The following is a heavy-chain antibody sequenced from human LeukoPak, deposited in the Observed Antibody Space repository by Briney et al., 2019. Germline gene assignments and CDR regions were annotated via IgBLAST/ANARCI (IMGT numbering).Heavy chain of an antibody. V-gene: IGHV1-8*01. J-gene: IGHJ6*03. CDR1: GYTFTSYD. CDR3: ARGGIAAAVVPGPKCYYYMDV. CDR2: MNPNSGNT. D-gene: IGHD6-13*01. Sequence: ASVKVSCKASGYTFTSYDINWVRQATGQGLEWMGWMNPNSGNTGYAQKFQGRVTMTRSTSISTAYMELSSLRSEDTAVYYCARGGIAAAVVPGPKCYYYMDVWGKGTTVTVSS.